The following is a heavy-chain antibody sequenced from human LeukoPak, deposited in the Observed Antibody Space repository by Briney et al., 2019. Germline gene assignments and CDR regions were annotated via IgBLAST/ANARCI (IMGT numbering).Heavy chain of an antibody. CDR2: IFYSGSP. CDR1: GGSISSYY. CDR3: ASLPRYNWNDPLDY. V-gene: IGHV4-59*12. J-gene: IGHJ4*02. Sequence: SETLSLTCTVSGGSISSYYWSWIRQPPGKGLEWIANIFYSGSPNYNPSLKSRVTISVDKSKNQFSLKLSSVTAADTAVYYCASLPRYNWNDPLDYWGQETLVTVSS. D-gene: IGHD1-1*01.